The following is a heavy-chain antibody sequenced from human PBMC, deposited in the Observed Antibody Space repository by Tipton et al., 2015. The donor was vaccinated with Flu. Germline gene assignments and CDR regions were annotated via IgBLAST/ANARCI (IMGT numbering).Heavy chain of an antibody. J-gene: IGHJ4*02. CDR1: GFTFNQYA. V-gene: IGHV3-43D*04. D-gene: IGHD1-26*01. CDR3: ARASDSGSYDPPYYFDY. Sequence: SLRLSCTASGFTFNQYAMHWVRQAPGKGLEWVALVSWDGDSTKYADSVKGRFTIFRDNSKNSVFLQMNSLRGEDSAVYYCARASDSGSYDPPYYFDYWGQGTLVTVSS. CDR2: VSWDGDST.